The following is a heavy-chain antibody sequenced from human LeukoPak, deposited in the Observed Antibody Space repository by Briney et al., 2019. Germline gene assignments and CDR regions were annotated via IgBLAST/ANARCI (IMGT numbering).Heavy chain of an antibody. D-gene: IGHD3-10*01. CDR1: GFTFGDYA. CDR2: IRSKAYGGTT. V-gene: IGHV3-49*04. J-gene: IGHJ6*03. Sequence: GGSLRLSCTASGFTFGDYAMSWVRQAPGKGLEWVGFIRSKAYGGTTEYAASVKGRFTISRDDSKGIAYLQMNSLKTEDTAVYYCTRDHYRYYGSGSYYTSHHYYYYMDVWGKGTTVTISS. CDR3: TRDHYRYYGSGSYYTSHHYYYYMDV.